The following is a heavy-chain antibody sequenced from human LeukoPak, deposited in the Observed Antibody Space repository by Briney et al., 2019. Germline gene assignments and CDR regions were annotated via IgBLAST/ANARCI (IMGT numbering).Heavy chain of an antibody. D-gene: IGHD5-12*01. J-gene: IGHJ4*02. CDR2: IYYSGST. CDR1: GGSISSYY. CDR3: ARDSPYSGYGR. V-gene: IGHV4-59*01. Sequence: SETLSLTCTVSGGSISSYYWSWIRQPPGKGLEWIGYIYYSGSTNYNPSLKSRVTISVDTSKNQFSLKLSSVTAADTAVYYCARDSPYSGYGRRGQGTLVTVSS.